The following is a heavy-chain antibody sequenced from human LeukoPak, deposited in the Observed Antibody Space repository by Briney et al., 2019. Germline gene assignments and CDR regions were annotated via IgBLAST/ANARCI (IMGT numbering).Heavy chain of an antibody. V-gene: IGHV3-7*01. CDR2: IKQDGSEK. Sequence: PGGSLRLSCAASGFTFSSYWMSWVRQAPGKGLEWVANIKQDGSEKYYVDSVKGRFTISRDNAKNSLYLQMNSLRAEDTAVYYCARGSNRLYYYDSSGYGGAFDIWGQGTMVTVSS. CDR1: GFTFSSYW. D-gene: IGHD3-22*01. J-gene: IGHJ3*02. CDR3: ARGSNRLYYYDSSGYGGAFDI.